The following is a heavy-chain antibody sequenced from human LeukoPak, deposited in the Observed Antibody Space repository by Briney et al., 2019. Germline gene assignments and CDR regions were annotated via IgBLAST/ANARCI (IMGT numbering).Heavy chain of an antibody. CDR3: ARQRMTTVTTLPFDS. CDR1: GFSLSTSGMC. V-gene: IGHV2-70*11. J-gene: IGHJ4*02. D-gene: IGHD4-17*01. CDR2: IDWDDDK. Sequence: ESGPTLVNPTQTLRLTCAVSGFSLSTSGMCVSWIRQPPGKALEWLARIDWDDDKYYSTSLKTRLPIPKDTSKNQVVLTMTNMDPVDTATYYCARQRMTTVTTLPFDSWGQGILVTVSS.